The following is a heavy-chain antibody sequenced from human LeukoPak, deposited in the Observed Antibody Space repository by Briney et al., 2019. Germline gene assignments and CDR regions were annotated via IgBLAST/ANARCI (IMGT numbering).Heavy chain of an antibody. CDR3: ARQEYSSGWYRGGCFAL. CDR2: IDPESGDT. D-gene: IGHD6-19*01. V-gene: IGHV1-2*02. CDR1: GYIFTGYY. Sequence: ASVKVSCKASGYIFTGYYMHWLRQAPGQGLEWMGWIDPESGDTNYAQKFQDKITMTRDTYMKTGYMELSRLRYDDTAVYYCARQEYSSGWYRGGCFALWGQGTQVTVSS. J-gene: IGHJ5*02.